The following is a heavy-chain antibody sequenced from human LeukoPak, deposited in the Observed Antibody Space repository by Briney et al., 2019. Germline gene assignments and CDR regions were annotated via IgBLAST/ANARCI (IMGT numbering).Heavy chain of an antibody. Sequence: ASVKVSCKASGYTFTSYDINWVRQATGQGLEWMGWMNPNSGNTGYAQKFQGRVTITRNTSISIAHMELSSLRSEDTAVYYCARGRADHANVWFGEFFDXWXQGTLATVSS. CDR2: MNPNSGNT. J-gene: IGHJ4*02. D-gene: IGHD3-10*01. CDR1: GYTFTSYD. CDR3: ARGRADHANVWFGEFFDX. V-gene: IGHV1-8*03.